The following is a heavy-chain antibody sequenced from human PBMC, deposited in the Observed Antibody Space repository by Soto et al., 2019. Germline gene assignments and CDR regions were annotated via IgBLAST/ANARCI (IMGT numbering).Heavy chain of an antibody. Sequence: WSLRLSCVASGFKFSNYAMSWVRQAPGKGLEWVSLISATGGGTYYADSVKGRFTISRDNSHNTLYLQVHSLTAEDTAVYYCAKDRRAGGNSAFYFDFWGQGAQVTVSS. D-gene: IGHD3-16*01. V-gene: IGHV3-23*01. CDR1: GFKFSNYA. CDR3: AKDRRAGGNSAFYFDF. CDR2: ISATGGGT. J-gene: IGHJ4*02.